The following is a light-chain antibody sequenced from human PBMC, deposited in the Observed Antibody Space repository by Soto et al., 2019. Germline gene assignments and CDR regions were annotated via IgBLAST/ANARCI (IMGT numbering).Light chain of an antibody. CDR3: AAWDDSLNGPG. V-gene: IGLV1-44*01. Sequence: QSVLTQPPSASGTPGQRVTISCSGSSSNIGSNTVNWYQQLPGTAPKLLIYSNNQRPSGVPDRFSGSKSGTSASLAISGLQSEDEADYYCAAWDDSLNGPGFGGVTKVTVL. CDR2: SNN. CDR1: SSNIGSNT. J-gene: IGLJ3*02.